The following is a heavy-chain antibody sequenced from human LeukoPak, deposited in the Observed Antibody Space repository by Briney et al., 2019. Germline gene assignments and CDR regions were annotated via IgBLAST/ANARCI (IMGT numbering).Heavy chain of an antibody. CDR1: GYTFTSYY. Sequence: ASVKVSCKASGYTFTSYYMHWVRQAPGQGLEWMGIINPSGGSTSYAQKFQGRVTMTRDTSTSTVYMELGSLRSEDTAVYYCARIRGYYYGSGSYRRGYYFDYWGQGTLVTVSS. CDR2: INPSGGST. D-gene: IGHD3-10*01. CDR3: ARIRGYYYGSGSYRRGYYFDY. V-gene: IGHV1-46*01. J-gene: IGHJ4*02.